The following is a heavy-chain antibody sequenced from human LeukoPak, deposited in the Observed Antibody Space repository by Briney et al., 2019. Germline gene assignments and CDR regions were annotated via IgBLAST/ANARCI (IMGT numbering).Heavy chain of an antibody. CDR2: IYTRWST. D-gene: IGHD1-7*01. Sequence: SETLSLTCTVCGGSISRYYCSWIRQPAAKGLEWIGRIYTRWSTNHNPSLKSPVTMSVDTSTHQFSLTPSSVTAADSAVYYCARDNWNYFDAFDIWGQGTMVTVSS. J-gene: IGHJ3*02. V-gene: IGHV4-4*07. CDR1: GGSISRYY. CDR3: ARDNWNYFDAFDI.